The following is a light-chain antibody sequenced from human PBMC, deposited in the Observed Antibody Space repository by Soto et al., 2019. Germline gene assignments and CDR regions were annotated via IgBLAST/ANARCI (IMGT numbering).Light chain of an antibody. CDR1: QSLLYSSNNKNY. V-gene: IGKV4-1*01. CDR2: WAS. CDR3: QQYYYTPYI. J-gene: IGKJ2*01. Sequence: DIVMTQSPDSLPVSLGERATINCKSSQSLLYSSNNKNYLAWYQQKPGQPPKLLIFWASTRESGVPDRFSGSGSGTDSTLTISRLQVEDGAVYYCQQYYYTPYIFGQGTKLEIK.